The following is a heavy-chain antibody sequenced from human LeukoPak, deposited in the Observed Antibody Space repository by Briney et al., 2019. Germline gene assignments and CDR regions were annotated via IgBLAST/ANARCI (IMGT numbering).Heavy chain of an antibody. J-gene: IGHJ4*02. CDR3: ARGRRFPENIAAAGLDY. V-gene: IGHV4-34*01. Sequence: PSETLSLTCAVYGGSFSGYYWSWIRQPPGKGLEWIGEINHSGSTNYNPSLKSRVTISVDTSKNQFSLKLSSVTAADTAVYYCARGRRFPENIAAAGLDYWGQGTLVTVSS. D-gene: IGHD6-13*01. CDR2: INHSGST. CDR1: GGSFSGYY.